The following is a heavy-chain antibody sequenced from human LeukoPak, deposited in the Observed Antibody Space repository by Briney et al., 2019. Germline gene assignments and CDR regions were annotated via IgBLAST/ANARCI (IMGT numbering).Heavy chain of an antibody. D-gene: IGHD3-22*01. CDR1: GFTFSSYA. J-gene: IGHJ4*02. CDR2: ISGSGGST. Sequence: GGSLRLSCAASGFTFSSYAMSWVRKAPGKGLEWVSAISGSGGSTYYADSVKGRFTTSRDNSKNTLYLQMNSLRAEDTAVYYCAKTITLYYYDSSIRYWGQGTLVTVSS. CDR3: AKTITLYYYDSSIRY. V-gene: IGHV3-23*01.